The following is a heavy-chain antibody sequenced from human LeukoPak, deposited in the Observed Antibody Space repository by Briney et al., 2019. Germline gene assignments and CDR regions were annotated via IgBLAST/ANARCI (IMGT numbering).Heavy chain of an antibody. Sequence: SGTLSLTCAVSGVSISSSNWWSWVRRPPGKGLEWIGEIYHSGSTNYNPSLKSRVTISGDKSENRISLTLSSVTGADTAVYYCAKIPLGYNAMDVWGQGTTVTVSS. CDR2: IYHSGST. V-gene: IGHV4-4*02. D-gene: IGHD2-21*01. CDR1: GVSISSSNW. CDR3: AKIPLGYNAMDV. J-gene: IGHJ6*02.